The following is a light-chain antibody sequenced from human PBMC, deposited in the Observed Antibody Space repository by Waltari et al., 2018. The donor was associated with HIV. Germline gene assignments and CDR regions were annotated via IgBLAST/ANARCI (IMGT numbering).Light chain of an antibody. Sequence: QSALTQPPSASGSLGQSVTISCTGSSSDIGAYDSVSWFQQHPNNAPKLLLYDVSKRPSGGPDRLSGSRSGETAFLSASGLQPDDTAAYFCSSYGDNIRVLFGGGTNLTVL. CDR2: DVS. J-gene: IGLJ2*01. V-gene: IGLV2-8*01. CDR3: SSYGDNIRVL. CDR1: SSDIGAYDS.